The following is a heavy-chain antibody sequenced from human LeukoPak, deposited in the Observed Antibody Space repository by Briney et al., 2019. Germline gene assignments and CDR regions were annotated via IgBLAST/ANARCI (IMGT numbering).Heavy chain of an antibody. V-gene: IGHV4-34*01. J-gene: IGHJ5*02. Sequence: SSETLSLTCAVYGGSFSGYYWSWIRQPPWRGLEWIGYIYHTGSTYYNPSLKSRVSISVDRSTNQFSLRLTSVTAADTAVYYCARGGVGPTTNWFDPWGRGTLVAVSS. CDR2: IYHTGST. D-gene: IGHD1-26*01. CDR1: GGSFSGYY. CDR3: ARGGVGPTTNWFDP.